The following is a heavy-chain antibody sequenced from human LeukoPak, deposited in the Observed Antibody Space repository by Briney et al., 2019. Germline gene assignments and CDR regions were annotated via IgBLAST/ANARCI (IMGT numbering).Heavy chain of an antibody. CDR1: GFTFSSYA. V-gene: IGHV3-23*01. D-gene: IGHD2-2*02. J-gene: IGHJ4*02. CDR3: AKPLRLLLYAIAYYFDY. Sequence: PGGSLRLSCAASGFTFSSYAMSWVRQAPGKGLEWVSAISGSGGSTYYADSVKGRFTISRDNSKNTLYLQMNSLRAEDTAVYYCAKPLRLLLYAIAYYFDYWGQGTLVTTSS. CDR2: ISGSGGST.